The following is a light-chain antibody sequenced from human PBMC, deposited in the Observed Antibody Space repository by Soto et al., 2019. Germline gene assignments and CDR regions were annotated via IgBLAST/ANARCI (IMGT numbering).Light chain of an antibody. V-gene: IGLV2-8*01. J-gene: IGLJ2*01. CDR3: SSYAGSNNLVV. CDR1: SSDVGYYDY. Sequence: QSALTQPPSASGFPGQSVTISCTGTSSDVGYYDYVSWYQQHPGKAPKLIIYGVTQRPSGVPDRISGSKSGNTASLTVSGLQADDEADYYCSSYAGSNNLVVFGGGTKVTVL. CDR2: GVT.